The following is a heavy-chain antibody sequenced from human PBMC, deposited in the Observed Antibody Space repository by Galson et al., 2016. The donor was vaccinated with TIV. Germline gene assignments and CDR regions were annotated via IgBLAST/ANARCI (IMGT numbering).Heavy chain of an antibody. J-gene: IGHJ4*02. D-gene: IGHD2-2*02. CDR1: GFTFSDYS. V-gene: IGHV3-11*01. CDR3: ATGLVPPAIDY. Sequence: SLRLSCAASGFTFSDYSMSWIRQAPGKGLEWISYISGSGITTYYADSVKGRFTISRDNAKNSLFLHMNSLRAEDAAVYYCATGLVPPAIDYWGQGNLFTVSS. CDR2: ISGSGITT.